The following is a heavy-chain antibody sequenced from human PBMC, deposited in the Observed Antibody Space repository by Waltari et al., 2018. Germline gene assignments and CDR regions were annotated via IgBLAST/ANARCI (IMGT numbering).Heavy chain of an antibody. CDR3: ARAPSSIAPHYFFDY. CDR2: IPHSGGT. D-gene: IGHD6-6*01. Sequence: QVQLQESGPGLLKPSQTLSLTCTVSGDSIRSGNYPWSWIRQPPGLGLEGLAYIPHSGGTDYNPSLKSRLFISLDTSNNHFSLKLSSVTAADTAVYYCARAPSSIAPHYFFDYWGQGTLVTVSS. J-gene: IGHJ4*02. V-gene: IGHV4-30-4*01. CDR1: GDSIRSGNYP.